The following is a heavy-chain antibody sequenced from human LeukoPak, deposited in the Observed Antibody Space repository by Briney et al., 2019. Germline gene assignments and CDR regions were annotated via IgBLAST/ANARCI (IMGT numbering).Heavy chain of an antibody. D-gene: IGHD1-7*01. V-gene: IGHV1-69*06. CDR1: GGTFSSYA. J-gene: IGHJ4*02. CDR2: IIPIFGTA. CDR3: ASFNWNYEDLDY. Sequence: SVKVSCKASGGTFSSYAISWVRQAPGQGLEWMGGIIPIFGTANYAQKFQGRVTITADKSTSTAYMELSSLRSEDTAVYYCASFNWNYEDLDYWGQGTLVTVSS.